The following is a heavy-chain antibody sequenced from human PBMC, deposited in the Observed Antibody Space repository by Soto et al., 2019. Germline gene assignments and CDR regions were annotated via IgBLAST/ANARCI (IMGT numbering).Heavy chain of an antibody. CDR3: ARASDSYGPEYFQH. J-gene: IGHJ1*01. D-gene: IGHD5-18*01. V-gene: IGHV3-33*01. CDR2: IWYDGSNK. CDR1: GFTFSSYG. Sequence: PGGSLRLSCAASGFTFSSYGMHWVRQAPGKGLEWVAVIWYDGSNKYYADSVKGRFTISRDNSKNTLYLQMNSLRAEDTAVYYCARASDSYGPEYFQHWGQGTLVTVSS.